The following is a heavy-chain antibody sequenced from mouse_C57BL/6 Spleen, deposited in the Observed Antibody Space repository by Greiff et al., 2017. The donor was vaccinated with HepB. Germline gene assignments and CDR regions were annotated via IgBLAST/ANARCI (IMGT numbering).Heavy chain of an antibody. Sequence: EVQLQESGPELVKPGASVKMSCKASGYTFTDYNMHWVKQSHGKSLEWIGYINPNNGGTSYNQKFKGKATLTVNKSSSTAYMELRSLTSEDSAVYYCARGGLRRDFDVWGTGTTVTVSS. CDR3: ARGGLRRDFDV. V-gene: IGHV1-22*01. CDR2: INPNNGGT. J-gene: IGHJ1*03. CDR1: GYTFTDYN. D-gene: IGHD2-2*01.